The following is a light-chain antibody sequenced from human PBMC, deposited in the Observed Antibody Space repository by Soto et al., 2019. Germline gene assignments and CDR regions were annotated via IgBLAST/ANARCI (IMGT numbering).Light chain of an antibody. Sequence: VLTQSQATLSLSPGEIATLSCRASQSVSSYLAWFQQKPGQAPRLLIYDASNRATGIPARFSGSGSETDFTLTISSLEPEDSAVYFCQQRARWVTFGQGTRLEI. CDR3: QQRARWVT. CDR2: DAS. J-gene: IGKJ5*01. CDR1: QSVSSY. V-gene: IGKV3-11*01.